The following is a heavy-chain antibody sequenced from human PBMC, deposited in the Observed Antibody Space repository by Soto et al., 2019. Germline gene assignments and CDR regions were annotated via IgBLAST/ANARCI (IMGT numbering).Heavy chain of an antibody. Sequence: SETLSLTCAVSGYSISSGYYWGWLRQPPGKGLEWIGSNYHGGSTYYNPSLNSRVTLSIDMTNNHVSLILNSVTAADTAVYYCARVGPWVPYYYDSSPYTFENWFDPWGQGTLVTVSS. J-gene: IGHJ5*02. CDR1: GYSISSGYY. V-gene: IGHV4-38-2*01. CDR2: NYHGGST. CDR3: ARVGPWVPYYYDSSPYTFENWFDP. D-gene: IGHD3-22*01.